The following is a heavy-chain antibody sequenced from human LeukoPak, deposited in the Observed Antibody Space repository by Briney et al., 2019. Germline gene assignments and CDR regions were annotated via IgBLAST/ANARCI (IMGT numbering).Heavy chain of an antibody. D-gene: IGHD1-26*01. CDR1: GGYISGYY. CDR2: VYYNGST. CDR3: ARDFHSRYGGRYLDY. J-gene: IGHJ4*02. V-gene: IGHV4-59*01. Sequence: SETLSLTCTVSGGYISGYYWSWIRQPPGKGLEWIGEVYYNGSTSHNPSLKRRLTISVDTSKKQFSLNLSSVTAADTAVYYCARDFHSRYGGRYLDYWGQGTLVTVSS.